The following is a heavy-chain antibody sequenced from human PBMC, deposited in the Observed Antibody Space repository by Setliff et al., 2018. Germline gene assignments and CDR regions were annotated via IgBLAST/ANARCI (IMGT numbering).Heavy chain of an antibody. CDR2: INANGGAN. J-gene: IGHJ4*02. V-gene: IGHV1-2*07. CDR3: ARGRQVHRHLVIVPAAAFDF. Sequence: ASVKVSCKASGYTFTDYYIHWIRQAPGQGLEWMGWINANGGANGQSYKFRGRVAMTRDTSISTVFMELNRLTSDDTSVYYCARGRQVHRHLVIVPAAAFDFWGQGARVTVSS. D-gene: IGHD2-2*01. CDR1: GYTFTDYY.